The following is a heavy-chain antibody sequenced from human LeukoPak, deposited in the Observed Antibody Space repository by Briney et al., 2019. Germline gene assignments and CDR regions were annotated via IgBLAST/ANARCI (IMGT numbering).Heavy chain of an antibody. Sequence: GRSLRLSCAASGFTFTNYAMHWVRQAPGKGLEWVAVISYDETNKYYEDSVKGRFTISRDSSKNTLYLQMSSLRDEDTAVYYCAKNNDYGGSYWYFDLWGRGTLVTVSS. CDR3: AKNNDYGGSYWYFDL. V-gene: IGHV3-30*04. J-gene: IGHJ2*01. CDR2: ISYDETNK. CDR1: GFTFTNYA. D-gene: IGHD4-23*01.